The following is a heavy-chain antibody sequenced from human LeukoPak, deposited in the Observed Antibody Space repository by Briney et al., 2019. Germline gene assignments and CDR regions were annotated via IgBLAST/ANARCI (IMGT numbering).Heavy chain of an antibody. J-gene: IGHJ4*02. Sequence: GGALRLSCAASGFTFSAYSMNWVRQAPGKGLEWVPTISSNSNYIYYADSVKGRFAISRDNARDSVSLQMDSLRAEDTAVYFCTRDLSARFPGGFDYWGQGILVTVSS. CDR1: GFTFSAYS. CDR2: ISSNSNYI. V-gene: IGHV3-21*06. D-gene: IGHD3-10*01. CDR3: TRDLSARFPGGFDY.